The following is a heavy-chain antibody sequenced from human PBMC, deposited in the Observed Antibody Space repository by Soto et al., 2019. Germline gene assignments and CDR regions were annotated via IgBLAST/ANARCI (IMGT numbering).Heavy chain of an antibody. CDR1: GYIFTDYY. J-gene: IGHJ3*02. D-gene: IGHD6-19*01. Sequence: ASVKVSCKASGYIFTDYYTHWVRQAPGQGLEWMGIINSGGGDTTYAQKFQGRVTMTRDTSTSTVYMELSSLTSEDTAVYCCARDPSRYTIGRAFDIWGQGTKVTVSS. CDR2: INSGGGDT. CDR3: ARDPSRYTIGRAFDI. V-gene: IGHV1-46*03.